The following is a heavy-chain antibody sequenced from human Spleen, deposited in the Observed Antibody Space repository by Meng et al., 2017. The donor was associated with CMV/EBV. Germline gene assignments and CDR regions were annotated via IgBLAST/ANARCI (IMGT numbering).Heavy chain of an antibody. CDR3: ARDTGTPGYYYGMDV. V-gene: IGHV4-61*01. CDR2: IYDTGSS. Sequence: GSLRLSCTVSGGSVSSGSYYWSWIRQPPGKGLEWIGHIYDTGSSKYNPSLRSRVTISVDTSKNQFSLKLSSVTAADTAVYYCARDTGTPGYYYGMDVWGQGTTVTVSS. J-gene: IGHJ6*02. D-gene: IGHD1/OR15-1a*01. CDR1: GGSVSSGSYY.